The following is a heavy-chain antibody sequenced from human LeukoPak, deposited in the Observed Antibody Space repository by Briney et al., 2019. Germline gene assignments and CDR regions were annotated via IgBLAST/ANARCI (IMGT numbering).Heavy chain of an antibody. V-gene: IGHV3-7*05. J-gene: IGHJ4*02. CDR1: GFTFSSFW. D-gene: IGHD3-3*01. CDR3: ARDSPGIMIFGVVTPN. Sequence: GGSLRLSCAASGFTFSSFWMSWVRQAPGKGLEWVANIIHDGSEKYYVDSVKGRFTISRDNAKNSLYLQMNSLRAEDTAVYYCARDSPGIMIFGVVTPNGGQGTLVTVSS. CDR2: IIHDGSEK.